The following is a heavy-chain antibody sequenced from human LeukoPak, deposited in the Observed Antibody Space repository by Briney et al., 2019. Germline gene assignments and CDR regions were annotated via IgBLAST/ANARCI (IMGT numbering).Heavy chain of an antibody. J-gene: IGHJ4*02. CDR3: ARVDGDFWSGYLVAY. CDR1: GGSFSGYY. D-gene: IGHD3-3*01. CDR2: INHSGST. V-gene: IGHV4-34*01. Sequence: SETLSLTCAVYGGSFSGYYWSWIRQPPGKGLEWIGEINHSGSTNYNPSLKSRVTISVDTSKNQFSLKLSSVTAADTAVYYCARVDGDFWSGYLVAYWGQGTLVTVSS.